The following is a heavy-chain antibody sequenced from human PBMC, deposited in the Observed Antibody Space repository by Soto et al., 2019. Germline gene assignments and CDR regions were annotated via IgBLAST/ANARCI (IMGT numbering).Heavy chain of an antibody. Sequence: QITLKESGPTLVKPTQTLTLTCSFSGFSLSTNGVGVGWIRQPPGKALEWVGIIYWDDDKRYSPSLKSRLIITKDTSKNQVVLTMTNMDPVDTATYYCAQRSGAVHYFDYWGQGTLVTVSS. CDR1: GFSLSTNGVG. J-gene: IGHJ4*02. D-gene: IGHD3-3*01. V-gene: IGHV2-5*02. CDR3: AQRSGAVHYFDY. CDR2: IYWDDDK.